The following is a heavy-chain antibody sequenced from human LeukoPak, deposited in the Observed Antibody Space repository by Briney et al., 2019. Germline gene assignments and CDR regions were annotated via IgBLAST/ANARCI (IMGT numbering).Heavy chain of an antibody. J-gene: IGHJ4*02. D-gene: IGHD6-19*01. CDR3: ARASSGWGFY. Sequence: SQTLSLTCTVSGGSISSSSYYWGWIRQPPGKGLEWIGSIYYSGSTYYNPSLKSRVTISVDTSKNQFSLKLSSVSAADTAVYYCARASSGWGFYWGQGTLVTVSS. CDR1: GGSISSSSYY. V-gene: IGHV4-39*07. CDR2: IYYSGST.